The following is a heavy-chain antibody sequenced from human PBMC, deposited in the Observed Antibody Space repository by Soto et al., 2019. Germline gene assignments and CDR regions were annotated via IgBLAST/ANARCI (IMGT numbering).Heavy chain of an antibody. CDR1: GFTFSSYG. CDR3: ATDRWGRYSGYDNREYFQH. CDR2: ISYDGSNK. V-gene: IGHV3-30*03. D-gene: IGHD5-12*01. Sequence: QVQLVESGGGVVQPGRSLRLSCAASGFTFSSYGMHWVRQAPGKGLEWVAVISYDGSNKYYADSVKGRFTISRDNSKNTLYLQMNSLRAEDTAVYYCATDRWGRYSGYDNREYFQHWGQGTLVTVSS. J-gene: IGHJ1*01.